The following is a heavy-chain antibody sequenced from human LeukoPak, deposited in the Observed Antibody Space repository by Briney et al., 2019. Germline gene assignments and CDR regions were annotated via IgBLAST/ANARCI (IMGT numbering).Heavy chain of an antibody. CDR2: IYHSGST. D-gene: IGHD3-22*01. CDR3: ASDYDSSGYLDY. J-gene: IGHJ4*02. Sequence: PSETLSLTCAVSGGSISSSNWWSWVRQPPGKGLEWIGEIYHSGSTNYNPSLKSRVTISVDKSKNQFSLKLSSVTAADTAVYYCASDYDSSGYLDYWGQGTLVTVSS. CDR1: GGSISSSNW. V-gene: IGHV4-4*02.